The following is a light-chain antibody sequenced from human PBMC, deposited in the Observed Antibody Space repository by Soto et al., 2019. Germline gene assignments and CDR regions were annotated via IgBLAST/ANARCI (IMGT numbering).Light chain of an antibody. CDR3: QQYDNFPRAIT. CDR2: DAS. Sequence: DIQMTQSPSSLSASVVDRVTIDCHASQDISNYLHWYQQKPGKAPKLLIYDASNLETGVPSRFSGSGSGTDFTFTISSLQPEDIATYYCQQYDNFPRAITFGQGTRLEIK. V-gene: IGKV1-33*01. J-gene: IGKJ5*01. CDR1: QDISNY.